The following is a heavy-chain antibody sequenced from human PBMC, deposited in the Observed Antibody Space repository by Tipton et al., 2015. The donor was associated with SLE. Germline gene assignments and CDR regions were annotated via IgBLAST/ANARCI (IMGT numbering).Heavy chain of an antibody. CDR1: GGTFSSYA. Sequence: QSGPEVKKPGSSVKVSCKASGGTFSSYAISWVRQAPGQGLEWMGGIIPIFGTANYAQKFQGRVTITTDESTSPAYMELSSLRSEDTAVVCCARDAAAGTGCAFDIWGPGTMGTVSS. J-gene: IGHJ3*02. CDR2: IIPIFGTA. CDR3: ARDAAAGTGCAFDI. V-gene: IGHV1-69*05. D-gene: IGHD6-13*01.